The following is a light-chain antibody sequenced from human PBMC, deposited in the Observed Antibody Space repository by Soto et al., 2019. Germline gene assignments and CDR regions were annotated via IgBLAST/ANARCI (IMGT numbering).Light chain of an antibody. J-gene: IGKJ4*01. CDR2: DAF. CDR3: QQRNNCVT. V-gene: IGKV3-11*01. CDR1: QNINNY. Sequence: EVVLTQSPVTLSLSPGERATLSCRANQNINNYLAWYQQKPGQPPRLLIYDAFNRATGIPARFSGSWSGTDFILTISSLEPEDFGVYYCQQRNNCVTFGGGTKVEIK.